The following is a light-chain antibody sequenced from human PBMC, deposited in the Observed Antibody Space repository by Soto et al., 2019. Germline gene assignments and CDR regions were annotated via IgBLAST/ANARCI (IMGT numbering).Light chain of an antibody. Sequence: EIVLTQSTGTLSLSPGERATLSCRASQTVTSSYFAWYQQRPGQAPRLLIYATSSRATGIPDRFSGSGSGTDFTLTISSLDPEDFAVYYCQQYGGSRWTFGQGTKVDIK. V-gene: IGKV3-20*01. CDR1: QTVTSSY. CDR2: ATS. J-gene: IGKJ1*01. CDR3: QQYGGSRWT.